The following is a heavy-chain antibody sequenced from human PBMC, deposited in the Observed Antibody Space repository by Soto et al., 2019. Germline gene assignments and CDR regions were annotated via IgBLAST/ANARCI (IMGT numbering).Heavy chain of an antibody. CDR2: IKSKTDAETT. CDR3: TTLYQGISN. Sequence: EVQLLESGGGLVQPGGSLRLSCAASGFTFSNAWMSWVRQTPGKGLEWVGRIKSKTDAETTDYAAPVKGRFTISRDDSKNALYLQMNSLKTEDTAVYYCTTLYQGISNWGQGTLVTVSS. V-gene: IGHV3-15*01. J-gene: IGHJ4*02. D-gene: IGHD1-20*01. CDR1: GFTFSNAW.